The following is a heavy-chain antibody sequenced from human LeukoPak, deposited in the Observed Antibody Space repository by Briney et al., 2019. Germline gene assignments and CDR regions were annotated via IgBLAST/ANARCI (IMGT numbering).Heavy chain of an antibody. V-gene: IGHV4-59*08. D-gene: IGHD4-4*01. Sequence: SETLSLTCTVPGGSISSYYWSWIRQPPGKGLEWIGYIYYSGSTNYNPSLKSRVTISVDTSKNQFSLKLSSVTAADTAVYYCARGDTVTLTPDYWGQGTLVTVSS. CDR1: GGSISSYY. CDR3: ARGDTVTLTPDY. CDR2: IYYSGST. J-gene: IGHJ4*02.